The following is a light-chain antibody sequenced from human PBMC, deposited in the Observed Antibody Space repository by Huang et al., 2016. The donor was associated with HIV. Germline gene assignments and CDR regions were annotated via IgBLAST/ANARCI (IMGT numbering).Light chain of an antibody. CDR3: MQALQPPRT. Sequence: IVITQSPLSLPVTPGEPASISCRSSQSLLHSNGYHYLDWYRQKPCQAPQLLISLSSIRASGVPYRFSGSGSVTDFTLKISRVEAEDVTIYFCMQALQPPRTFGQGTRLEIK. J-gene: IGKJ5*01. CDR1: QSLLHSNGYHY. CDR2: LSS. V-gene: IGKV2-28*01.